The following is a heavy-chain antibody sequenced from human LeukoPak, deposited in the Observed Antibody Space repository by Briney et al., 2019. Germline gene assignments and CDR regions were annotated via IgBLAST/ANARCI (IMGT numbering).Heavy chain of an antibody. J-gene: IGHJ4*02. CDR3: ARDRRSCGWYSSYFDY. CDR1: GGSISSYY. Sequence: SETLSLTCTVSGGSISSYYWSWIRQPPGKGLEWIGYIYYSGSTNYNPSLKSRATISVDTSKNQFSLKLSSVTAADTAVYYCARDRRSCGWYSSYFDYWGQGALVTVSS. V-gene: IGHV4-59*01. CDR2: IYYSGST. D-gene: IGHD6-19*01.